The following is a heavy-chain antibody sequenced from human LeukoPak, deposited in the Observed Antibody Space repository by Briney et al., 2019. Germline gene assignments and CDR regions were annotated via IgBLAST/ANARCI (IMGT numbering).Heavy chain of an antibody. Sequence: ASVKVSCKASGYTFTSYDINWVLQATGQGLEWMGWMNPNSGNTGYAQKFQGRVTITRNTSISTAYMELSSLRSEDTAVYYCARGHVVVVAAPYYYYYMDVWGKGTTVTVSS. CDR1: GYTFTSYD. CDR2: MNPNSGNT. D-gene: IGHD2-15*01. CDR3: ARGHVVVVAAPYYYYYMDV. V-gene: IGHV1-8*03. J-gene: IGHJ6*03.